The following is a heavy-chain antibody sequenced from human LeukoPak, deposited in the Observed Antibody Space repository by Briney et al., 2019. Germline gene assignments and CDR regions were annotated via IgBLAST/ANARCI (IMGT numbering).Heavy chain of an antibody. CDR1: GGSFSGYY. D-gene: IGHD5-18*01. J-gene: IGHJ4*02. CDR3: ARGWAAMVKFDY. CDR2: INHSGST. Sequence: SETLSLTCAVYGGSFSGYYWSWIRQPPGKGLEWIGEINHSGSTNYNPSLKSRVTISVDTSKNQFSLKLSSVTAADTAVYYCARGWAAMVKFDYWGQGNLVTVSS. V-gene: IGHV4-34*01.